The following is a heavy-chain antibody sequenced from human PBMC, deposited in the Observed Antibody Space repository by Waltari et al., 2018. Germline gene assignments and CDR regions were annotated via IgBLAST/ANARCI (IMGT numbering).Heavy chain of an antibody. CDR1: GFNFNIYN. V-gene: IGHV3-48*01. Sequence: EVLLAESGGGLVQPGGSLRVSCVASGFNFNIYNRTWVRPTPGKGLDWVSYINSACRVILYADSVRGRFTISRDNAKNSLFLQMNNLRVEDTALYYCTRGLQFAFDFWGQGTMVSVSS. J-gene: IGHJ3*01. CDR2: INSACRVI. D-gene: IGHD2-21*02. CDR3: TRGLQFAFDF.